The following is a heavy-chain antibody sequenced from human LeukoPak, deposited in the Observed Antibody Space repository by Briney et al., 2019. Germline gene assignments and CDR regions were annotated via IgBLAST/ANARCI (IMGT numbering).Heavy chain of an antibody. CDR3: ARGSGDNLEYIAAAGTGGY. Sequence: ASVKVSCKASGYTFTSYDINWVRQATGQGLEWMGWMNPNSGNTGYAQKFQGRVTMTRNTSISTAYMELSSLRSEDTAVYYCARGSGDNLEYIAAAGTGGYWGQGTLVTVSS. D-gene: IGHD6-13*01. CDR1: GYTFTSYD. CDR2: MNPNSGNT. J-gene: IGHJ4*02. V-gene: IGHV1-8*01.